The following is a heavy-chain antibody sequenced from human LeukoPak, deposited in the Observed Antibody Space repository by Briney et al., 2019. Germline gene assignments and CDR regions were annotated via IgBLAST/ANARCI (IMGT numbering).Heavy chain of an antibody. CDR1: GFTFSDYY. CDR2: ISGSGNTM. V-gene: IGHV3-11*04. Sequence: GGSLRLSCAASGFTFSDYYMSWIRQAPGKGLEWVSYISGSGNTMYYADSVKGRFTISRDNAKNSLYLQMNSLRAEDTAVYYCATYSSLNRREFQFWGQGTLLTVSS. J-gene: IGHJ1*01. D-gene: IGHD3-22*01. CDR3: ATYSSLNRREFQF.